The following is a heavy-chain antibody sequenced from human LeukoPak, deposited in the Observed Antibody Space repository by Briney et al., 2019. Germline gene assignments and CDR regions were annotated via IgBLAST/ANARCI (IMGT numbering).Heavy chain of an antibody. V-gene: IGHV4-34*01. CDR3: ARGRGQYYYAPPHDY. D-gene: IGHD3-10*01. J-gene: IGHJ4*02. Sequence: SETLSLTCAVYGGSFSGYYWSWIRQPPGKGLEWIGEINHSGSTNYNPSLKSRVTISVDTSKNQFSLKLSSVTAADTAVYCCARGRGQYYYAPPHDYWGQGTLVTVSS. CDR1: GGSFSGYY. CDR2: INHSGST.